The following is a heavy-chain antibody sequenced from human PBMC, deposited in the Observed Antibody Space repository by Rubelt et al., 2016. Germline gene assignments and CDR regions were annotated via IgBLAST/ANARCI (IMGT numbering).Heavy chain of an antibody. CDR2: INHDGEP. D-gene: IGHD3-9*01. CDR3: ATYGSLLTGIPS. CDR1: GGSFSDSF. Sequence: QVQLQQWGAGLLKSSETLSLTCAVNGGSFSDSFFNWIRQPPGRGLEWIGEINHDGEPKYNPSLKSRLTISIDTSKSQFSLTLTSLTVADTGVYYCATYGSLLTGIPSWGQGTLVTVSP. J-gene: IGHJ5*02. V-gene: IGHV4-34*01.